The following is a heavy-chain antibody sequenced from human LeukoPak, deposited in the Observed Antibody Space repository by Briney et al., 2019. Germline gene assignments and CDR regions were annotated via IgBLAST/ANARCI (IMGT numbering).Heavy chain of an antibody. J-gene: IGHJ4*02. CDR1: GGSISNGDYY. Sequence: SQTLSLTCTVSGGSISNGDYYWSWIRQHPGKGLEWIGYIYHSGFTYDNPSLKSRLAISVDTSKNQFSLKLNSVTVADTAVYYCARTTTVTAYYFDSWGQGILVTVSS. CDR2: IYHSGFT. D-gene: IGHD4-17*01. CDR3: ARTTTVTAYYFDS. V-gene: IGHV4-31*03.